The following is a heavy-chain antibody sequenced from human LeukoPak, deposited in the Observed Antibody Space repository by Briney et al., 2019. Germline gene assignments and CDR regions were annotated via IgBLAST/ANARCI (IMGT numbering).Heavy chain of an antibody. D-gene: IGHD5-24*01. CDR3: ARAPVHMAGSFHI. CDR2: IYSSGST. J-gene: IGHJ3*02. CDR1: GGSISSSDYY. V-gene: IGHV4-39*01. Sequence: PSETLSLTCTVSGGSISSSDYYWGWIRQPPGKGLEWIGNIYSSGSTYYNPSLKSRVTISVDTSKNQFSLRLSSVTATDTAVYYCARAPVHMAGSFHIWSQGTKVTVSS.